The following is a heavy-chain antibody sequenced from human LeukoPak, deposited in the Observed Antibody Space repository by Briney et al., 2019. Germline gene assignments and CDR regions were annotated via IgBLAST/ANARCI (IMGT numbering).Heavy chain of an antibody. J-gene: IGHJ4*02. CDR1: GGSFSGYY. D-gene: IGHD2/OR15-2a*01. CDR3: ARGLSHFLYGY. CDR2: INHSGST. V-gene: IGHV4-34*01. Sequence: PSETLSLTCAVYGGSFSGYYWRWLRQPPGKGLEWIGEINHSGSTNYNPSLKSRVTISVDTSKNQFSLKLSSVTAADTAVYYCARGLSHFLYGYWGQGTLVTVSS.